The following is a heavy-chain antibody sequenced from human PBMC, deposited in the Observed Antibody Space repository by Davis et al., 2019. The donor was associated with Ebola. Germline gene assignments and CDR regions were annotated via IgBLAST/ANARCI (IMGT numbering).Heavy chain of an antibody. V-gene: IGHV3-30*02. CDR2: IWYDGSNK. Sequence: PGGSLRLSCAASGFTFSSYGMHWVRQAPGKGLEWVAVIWYDGSNKYYADSVKGRFTISRDNSKNTLYLQMNSLRAEDTAVYYCAKVSQVVISFYYFDYWGQGTLVTVSS. D-gene: IGHD3-22*01. J-gene: IGHJ4*02. CDR1: GFTFSSYG. CDR3: AKVSQVVISFYYFDY.